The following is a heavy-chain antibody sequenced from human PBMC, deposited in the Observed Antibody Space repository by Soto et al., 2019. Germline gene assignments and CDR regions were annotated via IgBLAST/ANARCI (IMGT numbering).Heavy chain of an antibody. V-gene: IGHV4-34*01. D-gene: IGHD3-10*01. CDR1: GGSFSGYY. J-gene: IGHJ2*01. CDR3: ARSRVLRRRYWYFDL. CDR2: INHSGST. Sequence: QVQLQQWGAGLLKPSETLSLTCAVYGGSFSGYYWSWIRQPPGKGLEWIGEINHSGSTNYNPSLKSRVTISVGTSKNQFSLKLSSVTAADTAVYYCARSRVLRRRYWYFDLWGRGTLVTVSS.